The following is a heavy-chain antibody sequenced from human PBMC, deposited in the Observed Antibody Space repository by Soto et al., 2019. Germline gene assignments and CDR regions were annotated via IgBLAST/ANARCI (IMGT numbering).Heavy chain of an antibody. Sequence: QLQLQEWGPGLVKPSETVSLTCTVSGGSISSTSYYWGWIRQPPGKGLEWIGSIYYSGTTYYNPSLKSRVTISVETSRNQFSLKLTSVTAADTAVYYCASQPSYYYYYGTDVWGQGTTVTVSS. J-gene: IGHJ6*02. CDR3: ASQPSYYYYYGTDV. CDR2: IYYSGTT. V-gene: IGHV4-39*01. CDR1: GGSISSTSYY.